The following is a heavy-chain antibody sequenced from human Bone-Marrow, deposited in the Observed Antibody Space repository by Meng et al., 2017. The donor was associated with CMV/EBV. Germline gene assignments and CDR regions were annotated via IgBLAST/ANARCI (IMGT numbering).Heavy chain of an antibody. CDR2: ISGSGGST. J-gene: IGHJ4*02. D-gene: IGHD4-23*01. CDR1: GFTFSSYA. Sequence: GGSLRLSCAASGFTFSSYAMSWVRQAPGKGLEWVSAISGSGGSTYYADSVKGRFTISRDNSKNSLYLQMNSLRAEDTAVYYCARGHYGGAYYFDYWGQGTLVTVSS. CDR3: ARGHYGGAYYFDY. V-gene: IGHV3-23*01.